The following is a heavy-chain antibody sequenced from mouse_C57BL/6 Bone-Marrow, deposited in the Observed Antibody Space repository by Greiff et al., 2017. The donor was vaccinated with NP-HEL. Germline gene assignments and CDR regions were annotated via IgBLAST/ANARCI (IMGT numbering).Heavy chain of an antibody. CDR2: LFPGSGST. Sequence: VKLQESGPELVRPGASVKISCKAPGYTFTSHWMQWVRQRPGQGLEWCGELFPGSGSTYYNEKFKGKATLTVDTSSSTAYMQLSSLTSEDSAVYVCATLFITTVVAFDYWGQGTTLTVSS. CDR1: GYTFTSHW. CDR3: ATLFITTVVAFDY. D-gene: IGHD1-1*01. J-gene: IGHJ2*01. V-gene: IGHV1-56*01.